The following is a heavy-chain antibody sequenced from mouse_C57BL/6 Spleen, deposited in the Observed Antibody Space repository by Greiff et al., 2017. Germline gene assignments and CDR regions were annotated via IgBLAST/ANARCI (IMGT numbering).Heavy chain of an antibody. Sequence: QVQLKESGAELVKPGASVKMSCKASGYTFTSYWITWVKQRPGQGLEWIGDIYPGSGSTNYNEKFKSKATLTVDTSSSTAYMQLSSLTSEDSAVYYCARGDGYYGGYFDVWGTGTTVTVSS. CDR2: IYPGSGST. D-gene: IGHD2-3*01. CDR3: ARGDGYYGGYFDV. CDR1: GYTFTSYW. V-gene: IGHV1-55*01. J-gene: IGHJ1*03.